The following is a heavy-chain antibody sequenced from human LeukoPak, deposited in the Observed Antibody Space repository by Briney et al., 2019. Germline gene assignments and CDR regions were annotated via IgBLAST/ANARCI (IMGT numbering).Heavy chain of an antibody. D-gene: IGHD6-19*01. V-gene: IGHV3-21*04. J-gene: IGHJ4*02. CDR1: GFTFNNYR. CDR3: ARDRVIQGYSSGWLFDY. CDR2: ICSSGSCV. Sequence: GGSLRLSCAASGFTFNNYRMNWVRQAPGKGLEWVASICSSGSCVYYSDSVKGRFTISRDNAKNSLFLQTNSLRPEDTAVYYCARDRVIQGYSSGWLFDYWGQGTLVTVSS.